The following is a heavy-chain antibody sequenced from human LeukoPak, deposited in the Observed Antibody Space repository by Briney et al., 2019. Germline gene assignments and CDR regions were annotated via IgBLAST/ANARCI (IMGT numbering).Heavy chain of an antibody. CDR1: GYTLTELS. Sequence: ASVKVSCKVSGYTLTELSMHWVRQAPGKGLEWMGGFDPEDGETIYAQKFQGRVTMTEDTSTDTAYMELSSLRSEDTAVYYCAAIGDGYNSFDYRGQGTLVTVSS. J-gene: IGHJ4*02. CDR2: FDPEDGET. V-gene: IGHV1-24*01. D-gene: IGHD5-24*01. CDR3: AAIGDGYNSFDY.